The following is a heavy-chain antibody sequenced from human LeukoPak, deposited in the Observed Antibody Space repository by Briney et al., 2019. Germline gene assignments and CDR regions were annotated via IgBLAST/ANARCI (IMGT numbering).Heavy chain of an antibody. V-gene: IGHV1-2*02. Sequence: ASVKVSCKASGYTFTGYYMHWVRQAPGQGLEWMGWINPNSGGTNYAQKFQGRVTMARDTSISTAYMELSRLRSDDTAVYYCASGEYSSSSPLGVWGQGTLVTVSS. J-gene: IGHJ4*02. D-gene: IGHD6-6*01. CDR2: INPNSGGT. CDR1: GYTFTGYY. CDR3: ASGEYSSSSPLGV.